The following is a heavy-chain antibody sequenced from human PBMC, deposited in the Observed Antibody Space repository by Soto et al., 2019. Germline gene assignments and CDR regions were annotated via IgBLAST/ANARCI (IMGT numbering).Heavy chain of an antibody. Sequence: EVQLLESGGGLVQPGGSLRLSCAASGFTFSSYAMSWVRQAPGKGLEWVSAISGSGGSTYYADSVKGRFTISRDNSKNPLYLQMNSLRAEDTAVYYCANRIERWGFEGYGSSTDYWGQGTLVAVCS. CDR1: GFTFSSYA. V-gene: IGHV3-23*01. D-gene: IGHD2-2*01. J-gene: IGHJ4*02. CDR2: ISGSGGST. CDR3: ANRIERWGFEGYGSSTDY.